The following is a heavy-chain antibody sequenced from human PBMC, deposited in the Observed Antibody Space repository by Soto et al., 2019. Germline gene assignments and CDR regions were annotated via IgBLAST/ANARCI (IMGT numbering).Heavy chain of an antibody. CDR1: GFAVSDFS. Sequence: QVQLVESGGGLVKPGGALRLSCAASGFAVSDFSMSWVRQAPGKGLQWMSYIRTAPTTTYYADSVKGRFTISRDSASNSVYLEMNRLRAEDKAVYYCAKNPAGTVVATQYFEDWGQVTLVTVCS. V-gene: IGHV3-11*01. D-gene: IGHD2-21*01. J-gene: IGHJ1*01. CDR3: AKNPAGTVVATQYFED. CDR2: IRTAPTTT.